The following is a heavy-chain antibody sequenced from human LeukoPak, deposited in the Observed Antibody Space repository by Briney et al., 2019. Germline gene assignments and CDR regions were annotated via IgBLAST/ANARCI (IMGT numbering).Heavy chain of an antibody. V-gene: IGHV3-66*01. CDR3: ARYGMSGSYDY. J-gene: IGHJ4*02. D-gene: IGHD1-26*01. Sequence: GGSLRLSCAASGFTFNDYYMSWVRQAPGKGLEWVSVIYSGGSTYYADSVKGRFTISRDNSKNTLYLQMNSLRAEDTAVYYCARYGMSGSYDYWGQGTLVTVSS. CDR2: IYSGGST. CDR1: GFTFNDYY.